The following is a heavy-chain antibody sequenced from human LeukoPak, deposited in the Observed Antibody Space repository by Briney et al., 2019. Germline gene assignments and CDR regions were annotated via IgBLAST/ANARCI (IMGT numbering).Heavy chain of an antibody. Sequence: ASVKVSCKASGGTFSSYAISWVRQAPGQGLEWMEGIIPIFGTANYAQKFQGRVTITADESTSTAYMELSSLRSEDTAVYYCARRKIAARPNYYYGMDVWGQGTTVTVSS. CDR3: ARRKIAARPNYYYGMDV. D-gene: IGHD6-6*01. V-gene: IGHV1-69*13. CDR1: GGTFSSYA. J-gene: IGHJ6*02. CDR2: IIPIFGTA.